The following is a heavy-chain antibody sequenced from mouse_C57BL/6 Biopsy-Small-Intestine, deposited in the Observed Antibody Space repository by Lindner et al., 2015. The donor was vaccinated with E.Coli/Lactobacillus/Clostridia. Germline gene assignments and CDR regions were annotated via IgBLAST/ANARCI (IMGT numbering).Heavy chain of an antibody. Sequence: VQLQESGPGLVKPGASVKISCKASGYSFTGYYMHWVKQSHGNILDWIGYISPYNGISSYNQKFKGKATLTVDKSSSTANMELRSLTSEDSAVYYCATSEGRSGFFDYWGQGTTLTVSS. J-gene: IGHJ2*01. CDR2: ISPYNGIS. D-gene: IGHD3-2*02. V-gene: IGHV1-31*01. CDR3: ATSEGRSGFFDY. CDR1: GYSFTGYY.